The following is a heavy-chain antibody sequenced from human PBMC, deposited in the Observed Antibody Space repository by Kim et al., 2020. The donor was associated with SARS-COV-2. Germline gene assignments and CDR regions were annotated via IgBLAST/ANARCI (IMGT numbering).Heavy chain of an antibody. CDR3: ITPPGSSGHYPVELEDALDI. V-gene: IGHV3-15*01. Sequence: GGSLRLSGAASGFTFSNAWMSWVRQAPGKGLEWVGRIKSKTDGGTTDYAAPGKGRFTISRDHSKNTLYLQMNSLKIEDTAVYYCITPPGSSGHYPVELEDALDIWGQGTMVTVSS. CDR1: GFTFSNAW. D-gene: IGHD3-22*01. CDR2: IKSKTDGGTT. J-gene: IGHJ3*02.